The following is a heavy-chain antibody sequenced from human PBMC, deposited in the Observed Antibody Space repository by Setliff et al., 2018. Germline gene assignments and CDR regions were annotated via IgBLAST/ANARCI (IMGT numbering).Heavy chain of an antibody. D-gene: IGHD2-8*01. J-gene: IGHJ6*03. CDR2: INPNSGDT. V-gene: IGHV1-2*02. CDR1: GNTFTGYY. CDR3: AGERGVVLDANNYYYYMDV. Sequence: ASVKVSCKASGNTFTGYYIHWLRQAPGQGLEWMGCINPNSGDTTFAQKFQGRVTITRDTSNSTDYMDLSRLTSGDTAVYYCAGERGVVLDANNYYYYMDVWGKGTAVTVSS.